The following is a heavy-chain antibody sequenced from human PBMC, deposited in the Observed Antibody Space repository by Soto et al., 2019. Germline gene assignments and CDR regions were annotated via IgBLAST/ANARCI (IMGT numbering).Heavy chain of an antibody. J-gene: IGHJ4*02. CDR1: GGSISSVNHY. D-gene: IGHD2-15*01. CDR3: AREVSWIGGFDY. V-gene: IGHV4-31*02. Sequence: QVQLEQSGPGLVKPSQTLSLTCKISGGSISSVNHYWSWIRQSPGEGLEWIGYIFDSGTTHYNPSLKGRVTISGDTSQSQFSLTIHSVTVADTAVYYCAREVSWIGGFDYWGQGPLVTISS. CDR2: IFDSGTT.